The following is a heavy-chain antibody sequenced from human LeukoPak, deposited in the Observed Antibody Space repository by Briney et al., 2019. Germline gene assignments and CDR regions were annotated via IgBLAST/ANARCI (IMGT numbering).Heavy chain of an antibody. D-gene: IGHD5-24*01. J-gene: IGHJ3*02. CDR1: GFTFSSYA. Sequence: GGSLRLSCAASGFTFSSYAMSWVRQAPGKGLEWVSGISVSAGRTYYADSVKGRFTISRDNSKNTLYLQMNSLRAEDTAVYYCAKDRRDGYNYGDAFDIWGQGTMVTVSS. CDR3: AKDRRDGYNYGDAFDI. CDR2: ISVSAGRT. V-gene: IGHV3-23*01.